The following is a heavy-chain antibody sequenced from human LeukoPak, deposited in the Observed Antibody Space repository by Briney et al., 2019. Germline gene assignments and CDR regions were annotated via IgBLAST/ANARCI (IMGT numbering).Heavy chain of an antibody. CDR1: GFTVSSNF. Sequence: GGSLRLSCAVSGFTVSSNFLNWVRQAPGKGLEWVSVLYSGGTTFYADSVRGRFTISRDNSRNTLYLQMNSLRADDTAVYYWASPSPGGGAAGLFDYWGQGTLVTVSS. D-gene: IGHD6-13*01. CDR2: LYSGGTT. V-gene: IGHV3-53*05. CDR3: ASPSPGGGAAGLFDY. J-gene: IGHJ4*02.